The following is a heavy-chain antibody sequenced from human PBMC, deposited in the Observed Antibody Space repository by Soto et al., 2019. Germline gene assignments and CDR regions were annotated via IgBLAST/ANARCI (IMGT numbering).Heavy chain of an antibody. CDR3: ARGLSSSATFYHYYGMDV. CDR2: INHSGST. D-gene: IGHD6-6*01. V-gene: IGHV4-34*01. Sequence: SETLSLTCAVYCGSFRGYHWSWIRQPPGKGLEWIGEINHSGSTNHNPSLKSRVVISLETSKNQFSLILTSVTAADTAVYYCARGLSSSATFYHYYGMDVWGQGTTVTVSS. CDR1: CGSFRGYH. J-gene: IGHJ6*02.